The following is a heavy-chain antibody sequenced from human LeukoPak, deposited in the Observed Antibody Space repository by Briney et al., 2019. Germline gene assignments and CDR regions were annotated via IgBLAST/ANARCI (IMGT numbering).Heavy chain of an antibody. CDR2: IYWDDDK. V-gene: IGHV2-5*02. CDR1: GFSLSTSGVG. J-gene: IGHJ4*02. Sequence: SGPPLGKPTQTLTLTCTFPGFSLSTSGVGVGWIRQPPGKALEWLALIYWDDDKRYSPSLKSRLTITKDTSKNQVVLTMTNMDPVDTATYYCAHRGTVTTRYVYFDYWGQGTLVTVSS. D-gene: IGHD4-17*01. CDR3: AHRGTVTTRYVYFDY.